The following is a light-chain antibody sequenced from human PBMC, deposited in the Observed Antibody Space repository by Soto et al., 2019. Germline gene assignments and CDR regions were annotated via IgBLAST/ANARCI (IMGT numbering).Light chain of an antibody. CDR3: QQYGDSPLT. CDR2: AAS. Sequence: EIVLTQSPATLSLSTGERATLSCRASQSVSSYLAWYQQKPGQAPRLLIYAASTRAAAVPDRFTGSGSGTDFALTISRLEPEDFGVYYCQQYGDSPLTSGPGTKVDIK. V-gene: IGKV3-20*01. J-gene: IGKJ3*01. CDR1: QSVSSY.